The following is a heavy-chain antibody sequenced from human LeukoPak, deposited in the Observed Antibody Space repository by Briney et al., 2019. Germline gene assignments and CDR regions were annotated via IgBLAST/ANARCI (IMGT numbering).Heavy chain of an antibody. J-gene: IGHJ4*02. V-gene: IGHV1-24*01. CDR1: GYTLTELS. CDR2: FDPEDGET. Sequence: GASVKVSCKVSGYTLTELSMHWVRQAPGKGLEWMGGFDPEDGETIYAQKFQGRVTITADKSTSTAYMELSSLRSEDTAVYYCARLESYYDSSGYGDYFDYWGQGTLVTVSS. D-gene: IGHD3-22*01. CDR3: ARLESYYDSSGYGDYFDY.